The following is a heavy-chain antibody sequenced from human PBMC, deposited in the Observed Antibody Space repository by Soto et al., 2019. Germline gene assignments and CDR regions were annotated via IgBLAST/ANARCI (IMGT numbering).Heavy chain of an antibody. V-gene: IGHV3-23*01. CDR1: GFSFSSYT. CDR3: AKGVETAVTAPDH. D-gene: IGHD5-18*01. CDR2: IRGSGDSI. Sequence: EVQVLESGGGLVEPGGSLRLSCAASGFSFSSYTMAWVRQAPGKGLEWVSRIRGSGDSIHYADSVKGRFTISRDNSKNTLFLEMNSLRVEDTALYYCAKGVETAVTAPDHWGQGTLVTVSS. J-gene: IGHJ4*02.